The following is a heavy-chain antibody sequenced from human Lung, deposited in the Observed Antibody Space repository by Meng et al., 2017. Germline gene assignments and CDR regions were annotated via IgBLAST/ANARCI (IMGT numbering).Heavy chain of an antibody. Sequence: HVQLLQSGAEVKQPVASLKVSYKASDYTFTGYGVCWVRQAPGQGLEWMAWLGAHPGDTSFAPKFLGRVTVTADTATATAYMELRSLRSDDTAVYYCARGTPGRSYCDYWGLGTLVTVSS. J-gene: IGHJ4*02. CDR1: DYTFTGYG. D-gene: IGHD3-10*01. CDR3: ARGTPGRSYCDY. V-gene: IGHV1-18*01. CDR2: LGAHPGDT.